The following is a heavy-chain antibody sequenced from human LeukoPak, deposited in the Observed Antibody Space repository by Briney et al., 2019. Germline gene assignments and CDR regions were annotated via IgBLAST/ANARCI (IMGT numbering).Heavy chain of an antibody. Sequence: GGSLRLSCAASGFTFSSYAMSWLRQAPGKGLEWVSDISGSGGSTYYADSVRGPFTIARDNSKNTLYLQMNSLRAEDTGVYYCAKDLESMVRGVIGGAFDIWGQGTMVTVSS. CDR2: ISGSGGST. CDR1: GFTFSSYA. D-gene: IGHD3-10*01. CDR3: AKDLESMVRGVIGGAFDI. J-gene: IGHJ3*02. V-gene: IGHV3-23*01.